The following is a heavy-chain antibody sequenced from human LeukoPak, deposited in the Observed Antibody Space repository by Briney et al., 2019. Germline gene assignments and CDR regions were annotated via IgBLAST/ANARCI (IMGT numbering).Heavy chain of an antibody. CDR3: GTWAFYHGLDV. V-gene: IGHV3-43*02. D-gene: IGHD1-26*01. J-gene: IGHJ6*02. Sequence: GGSLRLSCAASGFAFQAFDMHWVRQAPGKGLEWVSLINSVCTKTYYADSVRGRFTVSRDNNKNSLYLQMNSLRTEDTALYYCGTWAFYHGLDVWGQGSTVTISS. CDR2: INSVCTKT. CDR1: GFAFQAFD.